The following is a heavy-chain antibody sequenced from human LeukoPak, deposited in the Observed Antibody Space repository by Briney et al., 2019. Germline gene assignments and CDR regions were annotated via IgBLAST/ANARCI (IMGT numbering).Heavy chain of an antibody. J-gene: IGHJ6*02. CDR2: ISGSGGST. Sequence: GGSLRLSCAASGFTFSSYAMSWVRQAPGKGLEWVSAISGSGGSTYYADSEKGRFTISRDNSKNTLYLQMNSLRAEDTAVYYGVCGGLYYYYGMDVWGQGTTVTVSS. CDR3: VCGGLYYYYGMDV. CDR1: GFTFSSYA. D-gene: IGHD4-23*01. V-gene: IGHV3-23*01.